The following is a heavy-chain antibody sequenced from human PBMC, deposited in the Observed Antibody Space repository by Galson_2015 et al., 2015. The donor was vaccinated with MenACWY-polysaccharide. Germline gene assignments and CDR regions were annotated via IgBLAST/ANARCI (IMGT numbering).Heavy chain of an antibody. CDR2: ISGGGAMI. CDR3: ARDRGSYDAYDI. V-gene: IGHV3-48*03. Sequence: SLRLSCAASGFTFSTYEMNWVRQSPEKGLQWIAYISGGGAMIHCADSVKGRFTISRDKAKDSLYLEMNSLTAEDTGLYYCARDRGSYDAYDIWGQGTVVTVSS. CDR1: GFTFSTYE. D-gene: IGHD5-18*01. J-gene: IGHJ3*02.